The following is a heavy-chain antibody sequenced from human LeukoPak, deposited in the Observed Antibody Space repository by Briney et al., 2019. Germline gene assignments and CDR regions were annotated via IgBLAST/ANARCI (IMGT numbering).Heavy chain of an antibody. J-gene: IGHJ4*02. Sequence: PGGSLRLSCAASGFTFSSYGMHWVRQAPGKGLEWVAVISYDGSNKYYADSVKGRFTISRDNSKNTLYLQMNSLRAEDTAVYYCAKPLLWSRCLDYWGQGTLVTVSS. CDR1: GFTFSSYG. V-gene: IGHV3-30*18. CDR2: ISYDGSNK. D-gene: IGHD3-3*01. CDR3: AKPLLWSRCLDY.